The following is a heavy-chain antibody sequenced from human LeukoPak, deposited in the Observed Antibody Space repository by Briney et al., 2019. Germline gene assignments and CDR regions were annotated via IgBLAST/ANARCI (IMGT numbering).Heavy chain of an antibody. V-gene: IGHV1-2*02. CDR3: VGGYYYDSSGYYPYDAFDI. D-gene: IGHD3-22*01. J-gene: IGHJ3*02. CDR1: GYTFTGYY. CDR2: INPNSGGT. Sequence: ASVKVSCKASGYTFTGYYMHWVRQAPGQGLEWMGWINPNSGGTNYAQKFQGRVTMTRDTSISTAYMELSRLRSDDTAVYYCVGGYYYDSSGYYPYDAFDIWGQGTMVTVSS.